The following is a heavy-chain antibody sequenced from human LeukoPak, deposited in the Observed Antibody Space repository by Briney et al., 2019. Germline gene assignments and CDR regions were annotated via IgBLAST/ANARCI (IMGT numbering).Heavy chain of an antibody. D-gene: IGHD3-9*01. V-gene: IGHV4-59*08. CDR1: GGSISSYY. CDR3: ARRKPPYYDILTGYSNDAFDI. Sequence: PSETLSLTCTVSGGSISSYYWSWIRQPPGKGLEWIGYIYYSGSTNYNPSLKSRVTISVDTSKNQFSLKLSSVTAADTAVYYCARRKPPYYDILTGYSNDAFDIWGQGTMVTVSS. J-gene: IGHJ3*02. CDR2: IYYSGST.